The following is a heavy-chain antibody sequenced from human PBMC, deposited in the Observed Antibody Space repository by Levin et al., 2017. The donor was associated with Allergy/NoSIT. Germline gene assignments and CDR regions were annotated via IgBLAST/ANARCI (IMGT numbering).Heavy chain of an antibody. V-gene: IGHV3-30*03. D-gene: IGHD4-17*01. Sequence: AGGSLRLSCVVSGFTLSGYGINWVRQAPGKGLEWLSLTSEHGGTEYYADSVKGRFTISRDNSKNTVYLQMNSLRPEDTAVYYCASLTTVTAEWFDPWGQGTLVTVSS. CDR2: TSEHGGTE. CDR1: GFTLSGYG. J-gene: IGHJ5*02. CDR3: ASLTTVTAEWFDP.